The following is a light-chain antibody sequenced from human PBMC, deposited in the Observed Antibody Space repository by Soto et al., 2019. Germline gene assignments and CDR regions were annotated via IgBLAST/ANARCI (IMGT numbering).Light chain of an antibody. CDR2: GAS. CDR1: QRVSGN. Sequence: EIVMTQSPATLSVSPGERVTLFCRASQRVSGNLAWYQQKPGQAPRLLIHGASTRATGIPARFSVSGSGTEFTLTIRSLQSEDFAVYYCQQYNNWLFTFGGGTRVEIE. J-gene: IGKJ4*01. CDR3: QQYNNWLFT. V-gene: IGKV3-15*01.